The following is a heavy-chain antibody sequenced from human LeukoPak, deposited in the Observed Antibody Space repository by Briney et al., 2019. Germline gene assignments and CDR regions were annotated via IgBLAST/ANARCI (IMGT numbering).Heavy chain of an antibody. CDR3: AREFLPIRTRRGTFDI. J-gene: IGHJ3*02. D-gene: IGHD3/OR15-3a*01. CDR1: GFTFSNHN. CDR2: ISGRGEAI. Sequence: TGGSLRLSCAASGFTFSNHNMDWVRQAPGKGLEWISYISGRGEAIFYADSVQGRFTISRDNAKNSIYLQMNGLTAEDTAVYYCAREFLPIRTRRGTFDIWGQGTMVTVSS. V-gene: IGHV3-48*01.